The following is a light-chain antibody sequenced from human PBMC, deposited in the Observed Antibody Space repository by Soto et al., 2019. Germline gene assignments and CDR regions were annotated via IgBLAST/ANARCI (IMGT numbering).Light chain of an antibody. CDR1: QSVLYSSNNKNY. Sequence: IVMTQSPDSLAVSLDERATINCKSSQSVLYSSNNKNYLAWYQQKPGQPPKLLIYWASTRKSGVPDQFSGSGSGTDFTLTINSLQAEDVAVYYCQQYYDLPWTFGQGTKVEIK. CDR3: QQYYDLPWT. V-gene: IGKV4-1*01. J-gene: IGKJ1*01. CDR2: WAS.